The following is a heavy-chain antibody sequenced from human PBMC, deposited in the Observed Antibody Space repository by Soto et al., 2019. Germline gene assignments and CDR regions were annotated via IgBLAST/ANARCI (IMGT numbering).Heavy chain of an antibody. CDR1: GFIFRGYG. Sequence: QVQLVESGGGVVQPGGSLRLSCAASGFIFRGYGMHWVRQAPGKGLEWVAVISFEGSKKYYANSVEGRFTISRDNSKNTLFLQINSLRAEDTAVYYCAKGGSSSARYFDRWGQGALGTVSS. CDR2: ISFEGSKK. CDR3: AKGGSSSARYFDR. V-gene: IGHV3-30*18. D-gene: IGHD6-6*01. J-gene: IGHJ5*02.